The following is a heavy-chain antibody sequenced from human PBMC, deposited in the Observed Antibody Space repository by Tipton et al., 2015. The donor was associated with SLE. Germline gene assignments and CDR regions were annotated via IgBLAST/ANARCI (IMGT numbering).Heavy chain of an antibody. CDR1: GFIFSTYS. D-gene: IGHD2-2*01. CDR3: ARGPGKYQVPSYFDF. CDR2: ISSSSSYI. V-gene: IGHV3-21*01. J-gene: IGHJ4*02. Sequence: GSLRLSCAASGFIFSTYSMNWVRQAPGKGLEWVSSISSSSSYIYSADSVKGRITISRDNARNSLYLQMNSLRAEDTAVYYCARGPGKYQVPSYFDFWGQGTLVTVSS.